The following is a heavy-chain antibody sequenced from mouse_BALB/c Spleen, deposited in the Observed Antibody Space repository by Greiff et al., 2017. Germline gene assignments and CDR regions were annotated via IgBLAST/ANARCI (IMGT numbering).Heavy chain of an antibody. CDR1: GYTFSSYW. Sequence: VQLQQSGAELMKPGASVKISCKATGYTFSSYWIEWVKQRPGHGLEWIGEILPGSGSTNYNEKFKGKATFTADTSSNTAYMQLSSLTSEDSAVYYCARSPSYYAMDYWGQGTSVTFSS. CDR3: ARSPSYYAMDY. CDR2: ILPGSGST. V-gene: IGHV1-9*01. J-gene: IGHJ4*01.